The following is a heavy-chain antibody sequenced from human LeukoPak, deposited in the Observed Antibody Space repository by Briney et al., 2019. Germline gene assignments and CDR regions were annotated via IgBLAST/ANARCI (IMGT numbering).Heavy chain of an antibody. CDR3: ARDLPSTDSGFQH. Sequence: GGSLRLSCAASGFTFSSYSMNWVRQAPGKGLEWVSSISSSSSYIYYADSAKGRFTISRDNAKNSLYLQMNSLRAEDTAVYYCARDLPSTDSGFQHWGQGTLVTVSS. D-gene: IGHD2-21*01. V-gene: IGHV3-21*01. J-gene: IGHJ1*01. CDR1: GFTFSSYS. CDR2: ISSSSSYI.